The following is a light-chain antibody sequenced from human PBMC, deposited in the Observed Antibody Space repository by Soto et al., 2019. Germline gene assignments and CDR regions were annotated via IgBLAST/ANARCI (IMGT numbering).Light chain of an antibody. CDR3: QQYDNSTIT. CDR2: GAS. Sequence: VVLTQSPATLSVSPGERFTLSGRDSQSVTTRLAWYPHTPGQAPRIIIYGASSRETGIPDRFSGTGAETEFTRAISRLEPEDFAVDYCQQYDNSTITFGQGTRLEIK. CDR1: QSVTTR. V-gene: IGKV3-20*01. J-gene: IGKJ5*01.